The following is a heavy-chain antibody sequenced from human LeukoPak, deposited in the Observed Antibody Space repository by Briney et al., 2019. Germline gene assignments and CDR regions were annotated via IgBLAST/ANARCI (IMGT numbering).Heavy chain of an antibody. V-gene: IGHV3-53*01. J-gene: IGHJ5*02. CDR2: IYSGGST. CDR3: ARDRSWTMRGWFDP. CDR1: GFTVSSNY. D-gene: IGHD3-10*01. Sequence: GSLRLSCAASGFTVSSNYMSWVRQAPGKGLEWVSVIYSGGSTYYADSVKGRFTISRDNSKNTLYLQMNSLRAEDTAVYYCARDRSWTMRGWFDPWGQGTLVTVSS.